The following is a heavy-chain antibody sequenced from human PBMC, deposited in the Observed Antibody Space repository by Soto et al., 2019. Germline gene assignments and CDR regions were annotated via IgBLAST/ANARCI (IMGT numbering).Heavy chain of an antibody. J-gene: IGHJ4*02. CDR3: ARVEVPAAIFRFPFDY. CDR2: ISSSSSTI. Sequence: GGSLRLSCAASGFTFSSYSMNWVRQAPGKGLEWVSYISSSSSTIYYADSVKGRFTISRDNAKNSLYLQMNSLRAEDTAVYYCARVEVPAAIFRFPFDYWGQGTLVTVSS. D-gene: IGHD2-2*01. V-gene: IGHV3-48*01. CDR1: GFTFSSYS.